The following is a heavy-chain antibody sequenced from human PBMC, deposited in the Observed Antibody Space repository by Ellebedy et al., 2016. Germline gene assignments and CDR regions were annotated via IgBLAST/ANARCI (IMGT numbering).Heavy chain of an antibody. J-gene: IGHJ4*02. V-gene: IGHV4-39*07. D-gene: IGHD3-16*02. Sequence: SETLSLXXTVSGGSISSSSYYWGWIRQPPGKGLEWIGSVSKSGDTSYDPSLKSRVTISVDTSKNQFSLKLSSVTAADTAVYYCASPITFGGVIPGWGQGTLVTVSS. CDR2: VSKSGDT. CDR3: ASPITFGGVIPG. CDR1: GGSISSSSYY.